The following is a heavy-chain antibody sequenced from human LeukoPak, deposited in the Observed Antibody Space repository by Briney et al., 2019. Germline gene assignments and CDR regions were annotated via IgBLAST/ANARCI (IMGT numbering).Heavy chain of an antibody. V-gene: IGHV4-39*07. D-gene: IGHD6-19*01. Sequence: SETLSLTCTVSGGSISSSSYYWGWIRQPPGKGLEWIGSIYYSGSTYYNPSPKSPVTISVDTSKNQFSLKLSSVTAADTAVYYCARDHSSGWYFDYWGQGTLVTVSS. CDR3: ARDHSSGWYFDY. CDR1: GGSISSSSYY. CDR2: IYYSGST. J-gene: IGHJ4*02.